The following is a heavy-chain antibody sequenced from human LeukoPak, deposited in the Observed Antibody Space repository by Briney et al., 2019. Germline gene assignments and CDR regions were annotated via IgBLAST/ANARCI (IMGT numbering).Heavy chain of an antibody. V-gene: IGHV3-15*01. CDR3: ARALSGGSSVYYVMDV. Sequence: GGSLRLSCAASGFTFNNAWMTWVRQAPGKGLEWVGLIKSKTDGGTTDYAAPVKGRFSISRDDSKNTLYLQMNSLKTEDTAVYYCARALSGGSSVYYVMDVWGQGTTVTVSS. CDR2: IKSKTDGGTT. D-gene: IGHD2-15*01. CDR1: GFTFNNAW. J-gene: IGHJ6*02.